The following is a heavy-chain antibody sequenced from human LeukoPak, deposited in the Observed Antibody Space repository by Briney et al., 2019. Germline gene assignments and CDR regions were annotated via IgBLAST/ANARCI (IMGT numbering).Heavy chain of an antibody. CDR1: GASIYNNY. CDR2: IYKRGGGTT. V-gene: IGHV4-59*12. Sequence: SETLSLTCTVSGASIYNNYWGWIRQSPGKGLEWIAYIYKRGGGTTYYNPSLKSRVTISVDTSKNQFSLKLSSVTAADTAVYYCARGRLPIHLGWFDPWGQGTLVTVSS. D-gene: IGHD2-21*02. CDR3: ARGRLPIHLGWFDP. J-gene: IGHJ5*02.